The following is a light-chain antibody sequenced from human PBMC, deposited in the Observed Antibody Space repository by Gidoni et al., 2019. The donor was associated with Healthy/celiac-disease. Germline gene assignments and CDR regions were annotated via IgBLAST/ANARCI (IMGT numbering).Light chain of an antibody. CDR2: QDS. V-gene: IGLV3-1*01. CDR3: QAWDSSTAV. J-gene: IGLJ3*02. CDR1: KWGNKY. Sequence: SYELTQPPSVSVSPGQTASITCSGDKWGNKYACWYPQKPGQSPVLVIYQDSKRPSGIPGRFSGSNSGNTATLTISGTQAMDEADYYCQAWDSSTAVFGGGTKLTVL.